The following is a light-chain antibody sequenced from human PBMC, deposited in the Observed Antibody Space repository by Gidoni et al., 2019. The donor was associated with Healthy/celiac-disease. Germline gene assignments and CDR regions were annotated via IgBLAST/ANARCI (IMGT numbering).Light chain of an antibody. J-gene: IGKJ4*01. CDR3: QPYNNWPPLT. Sequence: EIVMTQSPATLSVSPGERATLSCRASQSVSSNLAWYQQKPGQAPRLLIYGASPRATGIPARFSGSGSGTEFTLTISSLQSEDFAVYYCQPYNNWPPLTFGGGTKVEIK. CDR1: QSVSSN. V-gene: IGKV3-15*01. CDR2: GAS.